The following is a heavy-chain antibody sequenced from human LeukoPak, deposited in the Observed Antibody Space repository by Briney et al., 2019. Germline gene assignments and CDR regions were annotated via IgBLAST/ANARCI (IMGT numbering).Heavy chain of an antibody. CDR2: IYYSGST. J-gene: IGHJ4*02. CDR1: GGSISSGSYY. V-gene: IGHV4-61*01. D-gene: IGHD2-15*01. Sequence: SETLSLTCTVSGGSISSGSYYWSWIRQPPGKGLEWIGYIYYSGSTNYNPSLKSRVTISVDTSKNQFSLKLSSVTAADTAMYYCARENSGDMSGLLDYWGQGTLVTVSS. CDR3: ARENSGDMSGLLDY.